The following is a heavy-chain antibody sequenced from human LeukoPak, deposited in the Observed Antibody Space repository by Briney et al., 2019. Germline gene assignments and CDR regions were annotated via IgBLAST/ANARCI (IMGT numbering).Heavy chain of an antibody. CDR1: GFTFSSYW. Sequence: PGGSLRLSCAASGFTFSSYWMSWVRQAPGKGLEWVSAISGSGGSTYYADSVKDRFTISRDNSKNTLYLQMNSLRAEDTAVCYCARSTYSASGVGYWGQGTRVTVSS. J-gene: IGHJ4*02. D-gene: IGHD6-13*01. CDR3: ARSTYSASGVGY. V-gene: IGHV3-23*01. CDR2: ISGSGGST.